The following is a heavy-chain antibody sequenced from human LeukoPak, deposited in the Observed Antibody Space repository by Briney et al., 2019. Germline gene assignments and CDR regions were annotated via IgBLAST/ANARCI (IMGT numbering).Heavy chain of an antibody. CDR1: GFTFDDYA. CDR2: ISGNSGSI. CDR3: AKTLGAMVRGVIRGAFDY. J-gene: IGHJ4*02. D-gene: IGHD3-10*01. V-gene: IGHV3-9*01. Sequence: SLRLSCAASGFTFDDYAMHWVRQAPGKGREGVSGISGNSGSIGYADSVKGRFTISRDNAKHSLYLQMNSLRAEDTALYYCAKTLGAMVRGVIRGAFDYWGQGTLVTVSS.